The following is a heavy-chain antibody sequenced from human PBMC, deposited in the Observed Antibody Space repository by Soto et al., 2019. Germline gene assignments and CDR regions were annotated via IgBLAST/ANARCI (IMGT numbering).Heavy chain of an antibody. CDR2: ISGSGGST. CDR3: AKAPLGYCTNGVCYPYFDY. V-gene: IGHV3-23*01. J-gene: IGHJ4*02. CDR1: GFVFRTFR. D-gene: IGHD2-8*01. Sequence: GGSLRLSCEASGFVFRTFRMSWVRQAPGKGLEWVSAISGSGGSTYYADSVKGRFTISRDNSKNTLYLQMNSLRAEDTAVYYCAKAPLGYCTNGVCYPYFDYWGQGTRVTVSS.